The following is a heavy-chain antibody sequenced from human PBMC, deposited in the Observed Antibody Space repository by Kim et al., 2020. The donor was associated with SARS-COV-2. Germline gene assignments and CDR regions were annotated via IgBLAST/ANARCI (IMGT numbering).Heavy chain of an antibody. CDR3: ARRVVRGVPTWYFDL. Sequence: GESLKISCKGSGYSFTSYWIGWVRQMPGKGLEWMGIIYPGDSDTRYSPSFQGQVTISADKSISTAYLQWSSLKASDTAMYYCARRVVRGVPTWYFDLWGRGTLVTVSS. CDR1: GYSFTSYW. D-gene: IGHD3-10*01. CDR2: IYPGDSDT. J-gene: IGHJ2*01. V-gene: IGHV5-51*01.